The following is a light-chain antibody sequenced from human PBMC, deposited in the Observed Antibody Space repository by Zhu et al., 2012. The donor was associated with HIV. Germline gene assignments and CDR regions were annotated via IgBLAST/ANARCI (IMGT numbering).Light chain of an antibody. CDR3: QQYGGTPQT. V-gene: IGKV3-20*01. CDR2: GAS. Sequence: EIMLTQSPGTLSLSPGERATLSCRASQSVYNNYLAWYQQKPGQAPRLLIYGASSRATGVPDRFSGSASGTDFTLTISRLEPEDFVMYYCQQYGGTPQTFGGGTRVDIK. CDR1: QSVYNNY. J-gene: IGKJ4*01.